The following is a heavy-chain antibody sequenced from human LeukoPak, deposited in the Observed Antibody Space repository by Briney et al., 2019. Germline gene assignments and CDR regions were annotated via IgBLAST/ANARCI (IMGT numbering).Heavy chain of an antibody. CDR3: ARERRSSSPGEQQLVRAFDI. J-gene: IGHJ3*02. CDR2: INTNTGNP. Sequence: ASVKVSCKASGYTFTNYAMNWVRQAPGQGLEWMGWINTNTGNPTYAQGFTGRFVFSLDTSVSTAYLQISSLKAEDTATYYCARERRSSSPGEQQLVRAFDIWGQGTMVTVSS. V-gene: IGHV7-4-1*02. CDR1: GYTFTNYA. D-gene: IGHD6-13*01.